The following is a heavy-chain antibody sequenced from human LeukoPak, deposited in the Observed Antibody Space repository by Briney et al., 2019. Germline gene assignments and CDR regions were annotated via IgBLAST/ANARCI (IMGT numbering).Heavy chain of an antibody. J-gene: IGHJ4*02. CDR1: GGTFSSYT. V-gene: IGHV1-69*04. Sequence: SVKVSCRASGGTFSSYTISWVRQAPGQGLEWMGRIIPILGIANYAQKFQGRVTITADKSTSTAYMELSSLRSEDTAVYYCAREYSPYNFDYWGQGTLATVSS. CDR2: IIPILGIA. D-gene: IGHD6-13*01. CDR3: AREYSPYNFDY.